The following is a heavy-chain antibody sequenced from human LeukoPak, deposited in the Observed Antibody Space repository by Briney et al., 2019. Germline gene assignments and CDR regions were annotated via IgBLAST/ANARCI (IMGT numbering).Heavy chain of an antibody. CDR3: ARVVVAATPWFDP. V-gene: IGHV3-53*01. CDR1: GFTVSRNY. D-gene: IGHD2-15*01. Sequence: GGSLRLSCAASGFTVSRNYMSWVRQAPGKGLEWVLVIYSGGSTYYEAPVRARFTISRDNSKNTLYLQMNSLRAEDTAVYYCARVVVAATPWFDPWGQGTLVTVSS. J-gene: IGHJ5*02. CDR2: IYSGGST.